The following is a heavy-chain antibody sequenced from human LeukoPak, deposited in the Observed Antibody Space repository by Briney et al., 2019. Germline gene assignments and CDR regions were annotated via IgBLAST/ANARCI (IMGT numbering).Heavy chain of an antibody. CDR1: GFPFRTYE. J-gene: IGHJ4*02. D-gene: IGHD6-19*01. CDR2: INSSGSTI. CDR3: ARDGSGWYVFDY. V-gene: IGHV3-48*03. Sequence: GSLRLSCATSGFPFRTYEMNWVRPAPGTGLEGVSYINSSGSTIYYADSVKGRFTISRDNAKNSLYLQMNSLRAEDTAVYYCARDGSGWYVFDYWGQGTLVTVSS.